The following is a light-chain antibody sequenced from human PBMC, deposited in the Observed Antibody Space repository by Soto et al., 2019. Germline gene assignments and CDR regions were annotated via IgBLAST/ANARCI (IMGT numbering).Light chain of an antibody. Sequence: QSALTQPASVSGSPGQSITISCTGTSSDVSAYTYVSWYQQHPGKAPKLMIFEVSDRPSGVSTRFSGSKSGNTASLTISGLQAEYEADYYCSSYTTSNTLVFGGGTTLTVL. CDR3: SSYTTSNTLV. J-gene: IGLJ2*01. CDR2: EVS. V-gene: IGLV2-14*01. CDR1: SSDVSAYTY.